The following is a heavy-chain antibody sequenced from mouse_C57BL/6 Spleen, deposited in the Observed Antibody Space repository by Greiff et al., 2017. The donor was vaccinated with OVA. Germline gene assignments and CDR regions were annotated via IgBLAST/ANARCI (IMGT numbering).Heavy chain of an antibody. CDR2: ISSGSSTI. V-gene: IGHV5-17*01. CDR1: GFTFSDYG. Sequence: EVQRVESGGGLVKPGGSLKLSCAASGFTFSDYGMHWVRQAPEKGLEWVAYISSGSSTIYYADTVEGRFTISRDNAKNTLFLQMTSLRAEDTAMYYCAKLGLTVYWGQGTTLTVSS. CDR3: AKLGLTVY. J-gene: IGHJ2*01. D-gene: IGHD3-1*01.